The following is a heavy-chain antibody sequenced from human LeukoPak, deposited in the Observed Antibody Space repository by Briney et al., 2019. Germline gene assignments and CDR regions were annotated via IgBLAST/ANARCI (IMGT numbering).Heavy chain of an antibody. CDR1: GFTVSSNY. D-gene: IGHD1-1*01. J-gene: IGHJ3*02. Sequence: GGSLRLSCAASGFTVSSNYMSWVRQAPGKGLEWVSVIYSGGSTYYADSVKGRFTISRDNSKNTLYLQMNSLRAEDTAVYYCARGGNNWNDESAFDIWGQGTMVTVSS. V-gene: IGHV3-66*02. CDR2: IYSGGST. CDR3: ARGGNNWNDESAFDI.